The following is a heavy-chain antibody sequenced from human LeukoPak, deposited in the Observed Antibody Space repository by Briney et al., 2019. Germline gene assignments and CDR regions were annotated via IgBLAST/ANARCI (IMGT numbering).Heavy chain of an antibody. V-gene: IGHV3-30*02. J-gene: IGHJ4*02. CDR1: GFTFSSYG. CDR2: IRYDGSNK. Sequence: GGSLRLSCAASGFTFSSYGMHWVRQAPGKGLERVAFIRYDGSNKYYADSVKGRFTISRDNSKNTLYLQMNSLRAEDTAVYYCAKAAIAAAFYYFDYWGQGTLVTVSS. D-gene: IGHD6-13*01. CDR3: AKAAIAAAFYYFDY.